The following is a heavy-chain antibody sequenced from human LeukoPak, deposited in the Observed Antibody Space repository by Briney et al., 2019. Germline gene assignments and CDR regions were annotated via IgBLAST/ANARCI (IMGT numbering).Heavy chain of an antibody. J-gene: IGHJ6*02. Sequence: GGSLRLSCTASGFTFGDYAMSWVRQAPGKGLEWVGFIRSKAYGGTTEYAASVKGRFTISRDDSKSIAYLQMNSLKTEDTAVYYCTRDEAVAGKYYYYYGMDVWGQGTTVTVSS. V-gene: IGHV3-49*04. CDR1: GFTFGDYA. D-gene: IGHD6-19*01. CDR2: IRSKAYGGTT. CDR3: TRDEAVAGKYYYYYGMDV.